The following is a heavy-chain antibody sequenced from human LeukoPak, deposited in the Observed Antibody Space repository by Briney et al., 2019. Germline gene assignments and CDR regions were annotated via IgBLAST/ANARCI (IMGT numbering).Heavy chain of an antibody. CDR1: GGSISSYY. V-gene: IGHV4-59*01. Sequence: VKPSETLSLTCTVSGGSISSYYWSWIRQPPGKGLEWIGYIYYSGITNYNPSLKSRVTISVDTSKNQFSLKLTSVTAADTAVYYCAREVPSAGIAAPTYFDYWGXGTLVTVSS. D-gene: IGHD6-13*01. CDR3: AREVPSAGIAAPTYFDY. CDR2: IYYSGIT. J-gene: IGHJ4*01.